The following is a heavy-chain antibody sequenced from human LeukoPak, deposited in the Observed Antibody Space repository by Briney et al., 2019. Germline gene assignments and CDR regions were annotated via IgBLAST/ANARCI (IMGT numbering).Heavy chain of an antibody. J-gene: IGHJ4*02. Sequence: GGSLRLSCGASGFTFSSYAMSWVRQAPGKGLEWVSSIRGSGGSTYYADSVKGRFTISRDNSKNTLYLQMNSLRAEDTAVYYCARSIGDYAFDYWGQGTLVTVSS. CDR3: ARSIGDYAFDY. CDR2: IRGSGGST. D-gene: IGHD4-17*01. V-gene: IGHV3-23*01. CDR1: GFTFSSYA.